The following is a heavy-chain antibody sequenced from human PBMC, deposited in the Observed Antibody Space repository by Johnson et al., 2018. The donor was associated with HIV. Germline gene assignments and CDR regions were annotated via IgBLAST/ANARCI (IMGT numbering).Heavy chain of an antibody. J-gene: IGHJ3*02. CDR3: ARDDRELVTRGAFDI. Sequence: VQLVESGGGLVQPGGSLRLSCAASGITVSSTYMSWVRQAPGKGLEWVSVIFSVGNTYYADSVKGRFTISRDNSRNMIYLQMNSLRAEATAVYYCARDDRELVTRGAFDIWGQETAVTVSS. CDR1: GITVSSTY. D-gene: IGHD3-10*01. CDR2: IFSVGNT. V-gene: IGHV3-66*02.